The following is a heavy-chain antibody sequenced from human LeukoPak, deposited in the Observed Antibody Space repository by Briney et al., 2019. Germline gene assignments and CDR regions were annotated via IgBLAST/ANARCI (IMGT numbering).Heavy chain of an antibody. V-gene: IGHV4-59*12. J-gene: IGHJ5*02. CDR3: AKSLYGSGSYYNWFDP. CDR2: VYYTGST. D-gene: IGHD3-10*01. Sequence: SETLSLTCTVSGGSISSYYWSWVRQPPGKGLEWIGFVYYTGSTNYSPSLKSRVTMSLDTSKNQFSLKLSSVTAADTAVYYCAKSLYGSGSYYNWFDPWGQGTLVTVSS. CDR1: GGSISSYY.